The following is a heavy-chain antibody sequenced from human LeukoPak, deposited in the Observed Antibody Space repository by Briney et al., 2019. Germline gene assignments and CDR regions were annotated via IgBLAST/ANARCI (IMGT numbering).Heavy chain of an antibody. CDR2: ISSSSSYI. V-gene: IGHV3-21*01. CDR3: ARDTAMTYYYYYGMDV. Sequence: GGSLRLSCAASGFTFSRYSLNWVRQAPGKGLEWVSSISSSSSYIYYADSVRGRFTISRDNAKNSLYLQMNSLRADDTAVYYCARDTAMTYYYYYGMDVWGQGTTVTVSS. J-gene: IGHJ6*02. D-gene: IGHD5-18*01. CDR1: GFTFSRYS.